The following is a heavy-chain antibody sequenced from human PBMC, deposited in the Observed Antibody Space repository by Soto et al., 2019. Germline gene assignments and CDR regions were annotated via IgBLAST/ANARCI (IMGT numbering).Heavy chain of an antibody. CDR2: ISRGSSYM. J-gene: IGHJ5*02. Sequence: EVQLVESGGGLVKPGGSLRLSCTGSGFTFSDHSMNWVRQAPGKGLEWVSSISRGSSYMYYTDSVKGRFTISRDNAKNSLDRQKNSLRVEDTAVYYCARDSTADYRRNWFDPWGQGTLVTVSS. D-gene: IGHD4-4*01. CDR3: ARDSTADYRRNWFDP. V-gene: IGHV3-21*01. CDR1: GFTFSDHS.